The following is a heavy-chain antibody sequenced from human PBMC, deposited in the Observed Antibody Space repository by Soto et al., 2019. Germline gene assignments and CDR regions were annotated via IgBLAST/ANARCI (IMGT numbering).Heavy chain of an antibody. CDR1: GFTFSPYA. CDR3: AKGLAGGSWYGIHY. J-gene: IGHJ4*02. CDR2: ISGNGAST. V-gene: IGHV3-23*01. Sequence: GGSLRLSCAASGFTFSPYAMTWVRHAPGKGLEWVSTISGNGASTNYADSVKGRFTLSRDNSRNTLYLQMNSLRAEDTAVYFCAKGLAGGSWYGIHYWGQGTLVTVSS. D-gene: IGHD2-15*01.